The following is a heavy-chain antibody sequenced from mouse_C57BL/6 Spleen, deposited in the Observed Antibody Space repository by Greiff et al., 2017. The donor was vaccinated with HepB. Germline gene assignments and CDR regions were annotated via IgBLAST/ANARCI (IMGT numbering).Heavy chain of an antibody. D-gene: IGHD2-2*01. V-gene: IGHV1-53*01. Sequence: QVQLQQPGTELVKPGASVKLSCKASGYTFTSYWMHWVKQRPGHGLEWIGNINPSNGGTNYNEKFKSKATLTVDKSSSTAYMQLSSLTSEDSAVYYCARDGYDGYAMDYWGQGTSVTVSS. CDR1: GYTFTSYW. CDR2: INPSNGGT. J-gene: IGHJ4*01. CDR3: ARDGYDGYAMDY.